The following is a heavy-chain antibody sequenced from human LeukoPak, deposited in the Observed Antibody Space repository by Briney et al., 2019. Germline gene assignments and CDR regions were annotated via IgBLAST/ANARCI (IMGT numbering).Heavy chain of an antibody. CDR1: GFTLSNYG. J-gene: IGHJ4*02. CDR3: AKRGVVIRVILVGFHKEAYYFDS. Sequence: PGGSLRLSCAVSGFTLSNYGMSWVRQAPGKGLEWVAGLSGSGGGTNYADSVKGRFTISRDNARNTLYLQMNSLRAEDTAVYFCAKRGVVIRVILVGFHKEAYYFDSWGQGVLVTVSS. D-gene: IGHD3-10*01. V-gene: IGHV3-23*01. CDR2: LSGSGGGT.